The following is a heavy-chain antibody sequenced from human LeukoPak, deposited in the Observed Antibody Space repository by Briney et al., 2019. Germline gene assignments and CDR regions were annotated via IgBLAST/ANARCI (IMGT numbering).Heavy chain of an antibody. D-gene: IGHD1-26*01. V-gene: IGHV1-18*01. CDR1: GCTFSSYA. Sequence: ASVNVSCQASGCTFSSYAISWVRQAPGQGLEWMGLISSYNGNTNYAQQPEGRVTITTDTSTSTAYMELRSLRSDGTAVYYCARANFIVGATFDYSGQGTLVTASS. CDR2: ISSYNGNT. J-gene: IGHJ4*02. CDR3: ARANFIVGATFDY.